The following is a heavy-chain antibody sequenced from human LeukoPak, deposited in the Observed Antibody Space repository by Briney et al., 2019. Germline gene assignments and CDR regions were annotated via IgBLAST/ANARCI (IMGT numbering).Heavy chain of an antibody. CDR1: GGSISSYY. CDR2: IYYSGST. CDR3: AREAGGLDAFDI. J-gene: IGHJ3*02. Sequence: SETLSLTCTVSGGSISSYYWSWIRQPPGKGLEWIGYIYYSGSTNNNPSLKSRVTISVATSKNQFSLKLSSVTAADTAVYYCAREAGGLDAFDIWGQGTMVTVSS. V-gene: IGHV4-59*01. D-gene: IGHD2-15*01.